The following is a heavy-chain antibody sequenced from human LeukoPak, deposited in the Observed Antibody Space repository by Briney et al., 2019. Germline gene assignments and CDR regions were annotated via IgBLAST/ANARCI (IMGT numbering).Heavy chain of an antibody. CDR2: IWYDGSNK. J-gene: IGHJ6*02. Sequence: TGGSLRLSCAASGFTFSSYGMHWVRQAPGKGLEWVAVIWYDGSNKYYADSVKGRFTISRDNSKNTLYLQMNSLRAEDTAVYYCARDQRRHYGMDVWGQGTTVTVS. CDR1: GFTFSSYG. V-gene: IGHV3-33*08. CDR3: ARDQRRHYGMDV.